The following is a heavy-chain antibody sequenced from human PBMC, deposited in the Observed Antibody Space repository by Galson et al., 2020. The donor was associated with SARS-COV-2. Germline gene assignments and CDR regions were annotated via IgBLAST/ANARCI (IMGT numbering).Heavy chain of an antibody. CDR1: GFIFSDYA. D-gene: IGHD2-2*01. J-gene: IGHJ5*02. CDR2: ISSNGGTS. CDR3: LSYSSTRQNH. V-gene: IGHV3-64D*06. Sequence: GDSLKISCSASGFIFSDYAMHWVRQAPGKGLEYVSAISSNGGTSFYADSVNGRFTMSRDNSKNMFYLQMTALRLEDTAFYYCLSYSSTRQNHWGQGTIVTVSS.